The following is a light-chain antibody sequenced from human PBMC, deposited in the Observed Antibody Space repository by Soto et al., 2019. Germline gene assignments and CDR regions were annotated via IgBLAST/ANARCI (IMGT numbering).Light chain of an antibody. CDR1: QRISSW. J-gene: IGKJ1*01. Sequence: DIQMTQSPSTLSASVGDRVTITCRASQRISSWLAWYQVKPGKAPKVLIYDASILDNGVTSRVSSSVSGTEFTLTINSQKSDDFANYYCQQYKSYPWTFGQGTKVEIK. CDR3: QQYKSYPWT. CDR2: DAS. V-gene: IGKV1-5*01.